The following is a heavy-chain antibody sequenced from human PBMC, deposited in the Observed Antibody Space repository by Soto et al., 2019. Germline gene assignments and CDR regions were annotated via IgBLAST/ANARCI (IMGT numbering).Heavy chain of an antibody. J-gene: IGHJ4*01. Sequence: GGSLRLSCAASGFTFSTYGMHWARQAPGKGLEWVAVIWYDGSNQYYADSVKGRFTISRDNSKNTLYLQMNSLRAEDTAVYYCARDRGARRISSSWPHWGHGTLVTVSS. CDR3: ARDRGARRISSSWPH. V-gene: IGHV3-33*01. D-gene: IGHD6-13*01. CDR1: GFTFSTYG. CDR2: IWYDGSNQ.